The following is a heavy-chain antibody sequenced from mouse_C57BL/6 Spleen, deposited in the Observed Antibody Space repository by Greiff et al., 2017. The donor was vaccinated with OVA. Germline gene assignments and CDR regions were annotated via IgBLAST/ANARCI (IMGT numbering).Heavy chain of an antibody. CDR3: ARGGDGTTGGYYAMDY. J-gene: IGHJ4*01. V-gene: IGHV5-16*01. CDR1: GFTFSDYY. D-gene: IGHD2-14*01. CDR2: INYDGSST. Sequence: EVKLVESEGGLVQPGSSLKLSCTASGFTFSDYYMAWVRQVPEKGLEWVANINYDGSSTYYLDSLKSRFLISRDNAKNLLYLQRSSLKSEDTATYYCARGGDGTTGGYYAMDYWGQGTSVTVSS.